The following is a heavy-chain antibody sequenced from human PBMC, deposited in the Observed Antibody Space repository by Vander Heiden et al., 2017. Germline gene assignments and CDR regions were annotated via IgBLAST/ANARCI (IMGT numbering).Heavy chain of an antibody. V-gene: IGHV3-48*02. CDR3: ARPIMAFRYFDN. J-gene: IGHJ4*02. D-gene: IGHD3-16*01. CDR1: GFIFDTYS. Sequence: EVQLVESGGGLVQPGGSLRLSCAASGFIFDTYSMTWVRQAPGKGLEWLSFISSSSNTIYYADSVEGRFTISRDNAKNSLFLQMNSLRDEDTAVYYCARPIMAFRYFDNWGQGTLVTVSS. CDR2: ISSSSNTI.